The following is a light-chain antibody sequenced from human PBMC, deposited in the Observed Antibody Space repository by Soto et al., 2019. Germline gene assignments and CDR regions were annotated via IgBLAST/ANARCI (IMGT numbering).Light chain of an antibody. V-gene: IGLV1-40*01. J-gene: IGLJ2*01. CDR1: SSNIGAGYD. CDR2: GNT. CDR3: QSWDTSLRGAV. Sequence: QSVLTQPPSVSGAPGQRVTISCTGSSSNIGAGYDVNWYQQLPGTAPKLLIYGNTNRPSGVPDRFSGSKSGTSGSLAISGLQTEDEAEYYCQSWDTSLRGAVFGGGTKLTVL.